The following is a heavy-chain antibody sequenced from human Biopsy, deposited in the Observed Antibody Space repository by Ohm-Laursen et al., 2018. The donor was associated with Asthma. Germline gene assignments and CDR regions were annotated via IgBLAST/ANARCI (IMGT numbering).Heavy chain of an antibody. CDR1: GGTFNTYV. CDR2: INSVFGTT. D-gene: IGHD2-2*01. J-gene: IGHJ4*02. Sequence: GASVKVSCKSLGGTFNTYVIGWVRQAPGQGLEWMVGINSVFGTTTYPQKFQDRVTSTEDDSTSTVYMELSSLRSADTAVYYCARKAGSCISRTCYSLDFWGQGTLVTVSS. CDR3: ARKAGSCISRTCYSLDF. V-gene: IGHV1-69*13.